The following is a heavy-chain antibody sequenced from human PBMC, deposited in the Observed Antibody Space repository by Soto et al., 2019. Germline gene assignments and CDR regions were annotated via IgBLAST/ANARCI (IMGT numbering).Heavy chain of an antibody. CDR1: GFTFSSYA. CDR3: AKSFSGYDVLYFYYYYYYGMDV. V-gene: IGHV3-23*01. Sequence: PGGSLRLSCAASGFTFSSYAMSWVRQAPGKGLEWVSTISGSGGSTYYADSVKGRFTISRDNSKNTLYLQMNSLRAEDTAVYYCAKSFSGYDVLYFYYYYYYGMDVWGQGTTVTVSS. CDR2: ISGSGGST. J-gene: IGHJ6*02. D-gene: IGHD5-12*01.